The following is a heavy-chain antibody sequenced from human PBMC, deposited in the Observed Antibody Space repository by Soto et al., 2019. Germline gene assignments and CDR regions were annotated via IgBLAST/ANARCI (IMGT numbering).Heavy chain of an antibody. CDR2: LTPILDLA. J-gene: IGHJ4*02. Sequence: QVQLVQSGAEVKKPGSSVRVSCQASGGTFTTYTITWVRQAPGQGLEWMGRLTPILDLAKYAQKFQGRPTIPADTSTNTAFMDLNSLTFGDTAVYYCARDKWLVDWGQGTLVTVSS. D-gene: IGHD3-22*01. V-gene: IGHV1-69*02. CDR1: GGTFTTYT. CDR3: ARDKWLVD.